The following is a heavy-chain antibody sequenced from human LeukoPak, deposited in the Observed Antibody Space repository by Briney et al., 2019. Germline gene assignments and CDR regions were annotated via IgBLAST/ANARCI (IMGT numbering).Heavy chain of an antibody. CDR3: ARGRSMITFGGVTFSVGY. D-gene: IGHD3-16*01. CDR2: MNPNSGNT. Sequence: ASVKVSCKASGYTFTSYEINWVRQATGQGLEWMGWMNPNSGNTGYAQKFQGRVTITRNTSISTAYMELSSLRSEDTAVYYCARGRSMITFGGVTFSVGYWGQGTLVTVSS. J-gene: IGHJ4*02. CDR1: GYTFTSYE. V-gene: IGHV1-8*03.